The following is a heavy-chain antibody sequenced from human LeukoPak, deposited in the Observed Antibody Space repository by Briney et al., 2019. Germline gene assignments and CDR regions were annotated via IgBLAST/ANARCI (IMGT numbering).Heavy chain of an antibody. D-gene: IGHD3-22*01. CDR1: GGSISSYY. V-gene: IGHV4-4*07. CDR3: ARQGSDSSGYYPFDY. CDR2: IHTSGST. Sequence: PSETLSLTCTVSGGSISSYYWSWIRQPAGKGLEWIGRIHTSGSTNYSPSLKSRVTISVDTSKNQFSLKLSSVTAADTAVYYCARQGSDSSGYYPFDYWGQGTLVTVSS. J-gene: IGHJ4*02.